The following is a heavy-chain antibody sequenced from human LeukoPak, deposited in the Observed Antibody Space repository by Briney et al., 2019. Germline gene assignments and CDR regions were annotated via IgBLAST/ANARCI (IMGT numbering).Heavy chain of an antibody. CDR1: GFTFDDYG. CDR2: INWNGGST. CDR3: ARKEMATYSPYFDY. V-gene: IGHV3-20*04. D-gene: IGHD5-24*01. Sequence: GGSLRLSCAASGFTFDDYGMSWVRQAPGKGLEWVSGINWNGGSTGYADPVKGRFTISRDNAKNSLYLQMNSLRAEDTALYYCARKEMATYSPYFDYWGQGTLVTVSS. J-gene: IGHJ4*02.